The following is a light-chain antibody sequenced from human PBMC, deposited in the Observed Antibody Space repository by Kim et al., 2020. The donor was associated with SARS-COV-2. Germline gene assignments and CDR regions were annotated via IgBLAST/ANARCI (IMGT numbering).Light chain of an antibody. Sequence: ASVGDRVTITCPASHDINNYLNWYQLKPGKAPRLLIYDASILQTRLPSRFSGSGSGTHFTFTIDSLQPEDIATYYCQQSDNLPFTFGPGTKVDIK. V-gene: IGKV1-33*01. CDR3: QQSDNLPFT. J-gene: IGKJ3*01. CDR1: HDINNY. CDR2: DAS.